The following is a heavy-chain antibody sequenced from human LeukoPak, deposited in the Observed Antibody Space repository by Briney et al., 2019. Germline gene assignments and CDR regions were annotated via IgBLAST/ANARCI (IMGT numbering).Heavy chain of an antibody. CDR1: GFTVSSNY. V-gene: IGHV3-23*01. J-gene: IGHJ3*02. Sequence: GGSLRLSCAASGFTVSSNYMSWVRQAPGKGLEWVSAISGSGGSTYYADSVKGRFTISRDNPKNTLYLQMNSLRAEDTAVYYCAASLSSRGDFDIWGQGTMVTVSS. CDR2: ISGSGGST. CDR3: AASLSSRGDFDI. D-gene: IGHD6-6*01.